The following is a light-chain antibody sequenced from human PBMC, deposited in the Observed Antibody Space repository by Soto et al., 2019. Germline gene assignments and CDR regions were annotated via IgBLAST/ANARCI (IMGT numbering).Light chain of an antibody. Sequence: EIVLTQSPGTLSLSPGERATLSCRASESVTSNFLAWYQQKPGLAPRLLIYGTSSRATGTPDRFSGSGSWKDFTLTISRLEPEDFAVYYCQHSGRSPLTFGGGTKVEIK. CDR2: GTS. V-gene: IGKV3-20*01. J-gene: IGKJ4*01. CDR3: QHSGRSPLT. CDR1: ESVTSNF.